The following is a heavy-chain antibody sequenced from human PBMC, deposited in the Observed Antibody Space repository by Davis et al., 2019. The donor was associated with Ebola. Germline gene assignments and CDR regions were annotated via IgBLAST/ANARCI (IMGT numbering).Heavy chain of an antibody. J-gene: IGHJ6*02. CDR3: ARVITMVRGGPIYYYYGMDV. D-gene: IGHD3-10*01. V-gene: IGHV1-46*01. CDR2: INPSGGST. Sequence: ASVKVSCKASGYTFTSYYMHWVRQAPGQGLEWMGIINPSGGSTSYAQKFQGRVTMTRDTSTSTVYMGLSSLRSEDTAVYYCARVITMVRGGPIYYYYGMDVWGQGTTVTVSS. CDR1: GYTFTSYY.